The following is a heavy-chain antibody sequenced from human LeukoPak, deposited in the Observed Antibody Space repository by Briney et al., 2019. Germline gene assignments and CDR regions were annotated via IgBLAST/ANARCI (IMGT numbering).Heavy chain of an antibody. D-gene: IGHD3-9*01. CDR3: ARDPSGYFDWLTREGFDY. CDR1: GFTFSRYA. CDR2: ISNSGGTT. V-gene: IGHV3-23*01. Sequence: QPGGSLRLSCAVSGFTFSRYAMSWVRQAPGKGLEWVSGISNSGGTTYYADSVKGRFTISRDNSKNTLYLQMNSLRAEDTAVYYCARDPSGYFDWLTREGFDYWGQGTLVTVSS. J-gene: IGHJ4*02.